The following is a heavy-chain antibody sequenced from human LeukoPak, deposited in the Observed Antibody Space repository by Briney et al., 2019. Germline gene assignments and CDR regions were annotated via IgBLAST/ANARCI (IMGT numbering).Heavy chain of an antibody. CDR3: VKDAFYASGTYYNS. D-gene: IGHD3-10*01. J-gene: IGHJ5*02. Sequence: GGSLTLSCAASGFTFSSYGMSWVRQAPGKGLEWVSAIGGSTSGTYYADSVKGRFTISRDNSKNTLSLQMNSLGAEDTAVYYCVKDAFYASGTYYNSWGQGTLVTVSS. CDR2: IGGSTSGT. CDR1: GFTFSSYG. V-gene: IGHV3-23*01.